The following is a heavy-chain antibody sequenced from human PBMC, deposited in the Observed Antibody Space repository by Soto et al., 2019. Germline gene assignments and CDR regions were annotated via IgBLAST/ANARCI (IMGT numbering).Heavy chain of an antibody. V-gene: IGHV3-73*01. Sequence: PGGSLRLSCAASGFIFSGSAMHWVRQASGKGLEWVGRIRSKANNYATEYAASVKGRFTISRDDSKNTAYLQMNSLKIEDTAVYYCTSIIVLRPPYLDYWGQGTLVTVSS. CDR3: TSIIVLRPPYLDY. CDR2: IRSKANNYAT. CDR1: GFIFSGSA. J-gene: IGHJ4*02. D-gene: IGHD3-16*01.